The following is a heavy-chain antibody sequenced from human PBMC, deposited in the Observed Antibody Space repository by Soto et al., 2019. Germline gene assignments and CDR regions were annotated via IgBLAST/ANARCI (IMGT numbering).Heavy chain of an antibody. CDR3: ARRAGNRRGYPIDS. D-gene: IGHD5-18*01. V-gene: IGHV4-31*11. CDR1: GGSIRSDGSY. Sequence: QVQLQESGPGLVTPSQTLSLTCAVSGGSIRSDGSYWTWLRQLPGGGLEWIGYLYYSGSTSYNPSLESRASISVDSSENQFSLRLTSVTAADTAVYYCARRAGNRRGYPIDSWGQGTLVTVSS. CDR2: LYYSGST. J-gene: IGHJ4*02.